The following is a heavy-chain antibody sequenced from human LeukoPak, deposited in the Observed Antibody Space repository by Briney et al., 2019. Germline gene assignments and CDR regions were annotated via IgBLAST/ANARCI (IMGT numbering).Heavy chain of an antibody. CDR3: ATGTIFGVAPDY. V-gene: IGHV1-8*01. CDR1: GYTFTSYD. J-gene: IGHJ4*02. D-gene: IGHD3-3*01. CDR2: MNPNSGNT. Sequence: ASVKVSCKASGYTFTSYDINWVRQATGQGLEWMGWMNPNSGNTGYAQKFQGRVTMTRNTSISTAYMELSSLRSEDTAVYYCATGTIFGVAPDYWGQGTLVTVSS.